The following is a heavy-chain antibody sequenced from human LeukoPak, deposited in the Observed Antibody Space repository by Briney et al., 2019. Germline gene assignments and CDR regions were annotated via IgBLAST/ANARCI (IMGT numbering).Heavy chain of an antibody. CDR1: GFTFTSYA. CDR3: ARDNDSSGHYYMDYFDY. V-gene: IGHV3-21*01. Sequence: GGSLRLSCAASGFTFTSYAMNWVRQAPGKGLEWVSSISSSSRDINYADSVKGRFTISRDNAWNSLYLQMNSLRAEDTAVYYCARDNDSSGHYYMDYFDYWGQGALVTVSS. CDR2: ISSSSRDI. D-gene: IGHD3-22*01. J-gene: IGHJ4*02.